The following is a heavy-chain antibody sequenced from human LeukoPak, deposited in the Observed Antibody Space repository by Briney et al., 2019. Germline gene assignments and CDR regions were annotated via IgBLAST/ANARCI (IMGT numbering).Heavy chain of an antibody. CDR2: ISGETNNT. Sequence: GGSLRLSCVASGLTFSNSAMTWVGQGPGKRLEWVSSISGETNNTYYSDCVKGRFTVSRDNSKNTVFLQMNDLTIEDTAIYYCAKRYSDGGFDPWGQGTLVTVSS. CDR1: GLTFSNSA. CDR3: AKRYSDGGFDP. D-gene: IGHD3-10*01. J-gene: IGHJ5*02. V-gene: IGHV3-23*01.